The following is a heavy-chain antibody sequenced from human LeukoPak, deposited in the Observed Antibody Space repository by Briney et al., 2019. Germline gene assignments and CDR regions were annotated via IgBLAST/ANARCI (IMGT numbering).Heavy chain of an antibody. CDR2: ISSSSSTI. CDR1: GFTFSSYS. CDR3: ARHMVRGVANWFDP. V-gene: IGHV3-48*01. D-gene: IGHD3-10*01. J-gene: IGHJ5*02. Sequence: GGSLRLSCAASGFTFSSYSMNWVRQAPGKGLEWVSYISSSSSTIYYADSVKGRFTISRDNAKNSLYLQMNSLRAEDTAVYYCARHMVRGVANWFDPWGQGTLVTVSS.